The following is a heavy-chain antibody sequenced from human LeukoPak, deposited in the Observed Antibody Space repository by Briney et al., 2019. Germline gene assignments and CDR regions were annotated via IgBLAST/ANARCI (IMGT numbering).Heavy chain of an antibody. Sequence: ASVKVSCTASGYTVTTYYMHWVRQATGQGLEWMGWMNPNSGNTGYAQKFQGRITMTRNTSISTAYMELSSLRSEDTAVYYCARDARRGVELKAFDIWGQGIMVTVSS. J-gene: IGHJ3*02. D-gene: IGHD1-7*01. CDR2: MNPNSGNT. V-gene: IGHV1-8*02. CDR1: GYTVTTYY. CDR3: ARDARRGVELKAFDI.